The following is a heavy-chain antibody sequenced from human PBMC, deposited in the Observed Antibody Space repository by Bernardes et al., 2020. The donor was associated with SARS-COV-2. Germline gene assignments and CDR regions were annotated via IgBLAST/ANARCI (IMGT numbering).Heavy chain of an antibody. CDR3: AREGVYCPTTRCQYNWFDP. CDR2: ISSTSTYT. D-gene: IGHD2-2*01. Sequence: GGSLRLSCAASGFTFSDYYMSWIRQAPGEGLEWVSSISSTSTYTHYADSVKGRFTISRDNAKNSLYLHMNSLRAEDTAVYYCAREGVYCPTTRCQYNWFDPWCQGTLVTVSS. CDR1: GFTFSDYY. V-gene: IGHV3-11*05. J-gene: IGHJ5*02.